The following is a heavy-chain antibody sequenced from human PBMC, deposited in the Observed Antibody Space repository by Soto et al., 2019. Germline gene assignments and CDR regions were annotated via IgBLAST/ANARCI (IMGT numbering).Heavy chain of an antibody. CDR3: GAGRRTAEIIDY. CDR2: INHSGST. CDR1: GASFSGSY. J-gene: IGHJ4*02. V-gene: IGHV4-34*01. Sequence: QVQLQQWGAGLLKPSETLSLTCAVYGASFSGSYWCWIRQPQGKGLEWIGGINHSGSTNYYPTLKRRGITSADTSTNQFSLMLRCVTTADAAVYYCGAGRRTAEIIDYWGQGTLVTVSS. D-gene: IGHD3-10*01.